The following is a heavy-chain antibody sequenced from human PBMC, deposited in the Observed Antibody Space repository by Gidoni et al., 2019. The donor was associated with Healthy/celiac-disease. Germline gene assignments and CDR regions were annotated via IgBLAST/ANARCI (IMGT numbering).Heavy chain of an antibody. CDR3: ARAGLLWFGELLSGLDV. CDR2: ISGSGSTI. CDR1: GFPFSDYY. Sequence: QVQLVESGGGLVKPGGSLRLSCAASGFPFSDYYINWIRQAPGKGLEWVSYISGSGSTIYYADSVKGRFTISRDNAKNSLYLQMNSLRAEDTAMYYCARAGLLWFGELLSGLDVWGQGTTVTVSS. J-gene: IGHJ6*02. V-gene: IGHV3-11*01. D-gene: IGHD3-10*01.